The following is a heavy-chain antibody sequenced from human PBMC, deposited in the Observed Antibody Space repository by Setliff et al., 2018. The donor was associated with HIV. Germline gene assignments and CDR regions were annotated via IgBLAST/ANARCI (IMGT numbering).Heavy chain of an antibody. Sequence: GGSLRLSCATSGFTFSNFWMTWVRQAPGKGLEWVANIKEDGSETFYVDSVKGRFTISRDNSKNTLYLQMDSLRPEDTAVYYCAKQPARGLLLDLWGQGTLVTVSS. CDR2: IKEDGSET. V-gene: IGHV3-7*01. D-gene: IGHD2-21*01. CDR1: GFTFSNFW. CDR3: AKQPARGLLLDL. J-gene: IGHJ4*02.